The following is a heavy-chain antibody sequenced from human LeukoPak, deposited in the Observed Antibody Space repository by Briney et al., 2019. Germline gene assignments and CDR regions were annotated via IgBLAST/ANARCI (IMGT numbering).Heavy chain of an antibody. Sequence: SVKVSCKAPGGTFSSYAISWVRQAPGQGLEWMGGIIPIFGTANYAQKFQGRVTITADESTSTAYMELSSLRSEDTAVYYCAREAYGGNSGYFDYWGQGTLVTVSS. J-gene: IGHJ4*02. CDR1: GGTFSSYA. D-gene: IGHD4-23*01. CDR2: IIPIFGTA. CDR3: AREAYGGNSGYFDY. V-gene: IGHV1-69*13.